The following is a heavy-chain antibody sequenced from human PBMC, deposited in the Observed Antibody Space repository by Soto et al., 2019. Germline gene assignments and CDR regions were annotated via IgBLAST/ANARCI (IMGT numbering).Heavy chain of an antibody. J-gene: IGHJ3*02. CDR3: ARDSRLGYYDSSGSGEAFDI. CDR1: GGSISSYY. Sequence: QVQLQESGPGLVKPSETLSLTCTVSGGSISSYYWSWIRQPAGKGLEWIGRIYTSGSPNYNPSPKSRVTMSVDTSKNQFSLKLSSVTAADTAMYYCARDSRLGYYDSSGSGEAFDIWAKGQWSPSLQ. CDR2: IYTSGSP. V-gene: IGHV4-4*07. D-gene: IGHD3-22*01.